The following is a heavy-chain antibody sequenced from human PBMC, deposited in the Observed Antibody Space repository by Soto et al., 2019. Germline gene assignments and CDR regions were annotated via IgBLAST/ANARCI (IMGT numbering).Heavy chain of an antibody. CDR2: ISAYNGNT. CDR1: RSTFPSYG. D-gene: IGHD4-17*01. J-gene: IGHJ4*02. Sequence: ASVPGSCQASRSTFPSYGGILVGQDPAEGLEWMGWISAYNGNTNYAQKLQGRVTMTTDTSTSTAYMELRSLRSDDTAVYDCARVRPSTTFDYRGQGTPVTGSS. V-gene: IGHV1-18*01. CDR3: ARVRPSTTFDY.